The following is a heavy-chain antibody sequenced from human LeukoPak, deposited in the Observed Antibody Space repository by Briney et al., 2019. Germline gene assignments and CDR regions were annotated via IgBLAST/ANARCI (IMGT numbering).Heavy chain of an antibody. CDR3: ARNGRYSYGPPVDY. CDR2: INPVFGTA. J-gene: IGHJ4*02. D-gene: IGHD5-18*01. CDR1: GDTFSSYV. V-gene: IGHV1-69*13. Sequence: GASVKVSCKASGDTFSSYVISWVRQAPGQGLEWMGGINPVFGTAHYAQKFQGRVTITADESTSTAYMELSSLRSEDTAVYYYARNGRYSYGPPVDYWGQGTLVTVSS.